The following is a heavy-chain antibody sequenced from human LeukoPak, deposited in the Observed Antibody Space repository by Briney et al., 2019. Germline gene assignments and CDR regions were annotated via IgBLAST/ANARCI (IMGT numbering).Heavy chain of an antibody. CDR3: ATYRQVLLPFES. Sequence: PGGSLRLSCEASGFSFSSYNMDWVRQPPGKGLEWVSSIFPSGGEIHYADSVRGRFTISRDNSKSTLSLQMNSLRAEDTAIYYCATYRQVLLPFESWGQGTLVTVSS. D-gene: IGHD2-8*02. J-gene: IGHJ4*02. CDR1: GFSFSSYN. V-gene: IGHV3-23*01. CDR2: IFPSGGEI.